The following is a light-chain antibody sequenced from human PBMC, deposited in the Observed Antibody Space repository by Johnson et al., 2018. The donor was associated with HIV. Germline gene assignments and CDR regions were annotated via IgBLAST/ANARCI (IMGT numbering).Light chain of an antibody. V-gene: IGLV1-51*02. CDR1: VSNIESYF. Sequence: QPVLTQPPSVSAAPGQTVNISCSGNVSNIESYFVSWYQQLPGAAPTLLIYEDNKRPSGIPDRFSGSKSGATATLRITALQTGDEADYYCGTWDSSLSAGVFGTGTNVTVL. J-gene: IGLJ1*01. CDR3: GTWDSSLSAGV. CDR2: EDN.